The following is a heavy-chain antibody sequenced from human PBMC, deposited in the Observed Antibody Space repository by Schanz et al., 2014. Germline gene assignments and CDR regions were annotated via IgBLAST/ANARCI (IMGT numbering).Heavy chain of an antibody. D-gene: IGHD2-2*01. CDR1: GYTFTAYG. Sequence: QVQLVQSGAEVKKPGASVKVSCQTSGYTFTAYGINWVRQAPGQGLEWMGWISAYNGNTNYAQKVQGRVTMTTDTSTGTAYMELRSLRSDDTAVYYCARDRRRYCSTASCLHDNWFDPWGEGTLVIVSS. V-gene: IGHV1-18*01. CDR3: ARDRRRYCSTASCLHDNWFDP. CDR2: ISAYNGNT. J-gene: IGHJ5*02.